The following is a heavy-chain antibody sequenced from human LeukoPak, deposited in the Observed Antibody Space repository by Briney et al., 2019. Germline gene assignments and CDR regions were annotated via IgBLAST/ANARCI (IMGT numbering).Heavy chain of an antibody. Sequence: ASVTVSCTASGGTFSSYAISWVRQAPGQGLEWMGGIIPIFGTANYAQKFQGRVTITADESTSTAYMELSSLRSEDTAVYYCNSPGGAAAGTDYYYGMDVWGQGTTVTVSS. CDR2: IIPIFGTA. CDR3: NSPGGAAAGTDYYYGMDV. D-gene: IGHD6-13*01. CDR1: GGTFSSYA. V-gene: IGHV1-69*13. J-gene: IGHJ6*02.